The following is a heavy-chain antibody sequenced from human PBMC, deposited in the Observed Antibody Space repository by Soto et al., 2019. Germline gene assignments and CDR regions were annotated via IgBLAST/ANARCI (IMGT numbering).Heavy chain of an antibody. CDR3: ARDRGYQLPTCYMDV. J-gene: IGHJ6*03. CDR1: GGSISSGGYC. V-gene: IGHV4-31*03. Sequence: SETLSLTCTVAGGSISSGGYCWSWIRQHPGKGLEWIGYIYYSGSTYYNPSLKSRVTISVDTSKNQFSLKLSSVTAADTAVYYCARDRGYQLPTCYMDVWGKGNTVTVSS. CDR2: IYYSGST. D-gene: IGHD2-2*01.